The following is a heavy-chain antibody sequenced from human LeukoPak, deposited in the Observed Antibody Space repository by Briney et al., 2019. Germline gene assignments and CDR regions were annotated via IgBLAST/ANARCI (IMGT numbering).Heavy chain of an antibody. V-gene: IGHV4-59*08. Sequence: SETLSLTCTVSGGSISSFYWSWIRQPPGKGLECIGVIYYSGSTNYNPSLKSRVTISVDTPKNQFSLRLSSVTAADTAVYYCARPYSSGWYGAFDIWVQGTMVTVSS. CDR2: IYYSGST. CDR1: GGSISSFY. J-gene: IGHJ3*02. CDR3: ARPYSSGWYGAFDI. D-gene: IGHD6-19*01.